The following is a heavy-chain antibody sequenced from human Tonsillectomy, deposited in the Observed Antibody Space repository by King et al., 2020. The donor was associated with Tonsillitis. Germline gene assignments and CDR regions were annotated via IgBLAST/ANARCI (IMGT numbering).Heavy chain of an antibody. CDR1: GFTFSNAW. D-gene: IGHD1-26*01. CDR3: TTYSRKGSGDAFDI. Sequence: VQLVESGGGLVKRGGSLRLSCVDSGFTFSNAWMSWVRQAPGKGLEWVGRIKSKTDGGTTDYAAPVKGRFTIYRDDSKNTLYLQMNSLKTEDTAVYYCTTYSRKGSGDAFDIWGQGTMVTVSS. CDR2: IKSKTDGGTT. V-gene: IGHV3-15*01. J-gene: IGHJ3*02.